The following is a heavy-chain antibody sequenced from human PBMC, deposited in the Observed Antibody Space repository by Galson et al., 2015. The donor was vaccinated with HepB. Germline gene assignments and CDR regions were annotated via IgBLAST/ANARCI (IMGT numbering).Heavy chain of an antibody. Sequence: SVKVSCKASGYTFTGYYMHWVRQAPGQGLEWMGWINPNSGGTNYAQKFQGRVTMTRDTSISTAYMELSRLRSDDTAVYYCARPPRRDVYYFDYWGQGTLVTVSS. CDR3: ARPPRRDVYYFDY. V-gene: IGHV1-2*02. CDR1: GYTFTGYY. CDR2: INPNSGGT. J-gene: IGHJ4*02.